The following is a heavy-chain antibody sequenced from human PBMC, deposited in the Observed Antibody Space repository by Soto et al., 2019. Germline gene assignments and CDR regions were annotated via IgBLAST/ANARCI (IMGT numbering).Heavy chain of an antibody. CDR2: ISSSSSYI. V-gene: IGHV3-21*01. Sequence: GGSLRLSCAASGFTFSSYSMNWVRQAPGKGLEWVSSISSSSSYIYYADSVKGRFTISRDKAKNSLYLQMNSLRAEDTAVYYCARPLAGYSSSWSVKGDYWGQGALVTVSS. D-gene: IGHD6-13*01. CDR3: ARPLAGYSSSWSVKGDY. CDR1: GFTFSSYS. J-gene: IGHJ4*02.